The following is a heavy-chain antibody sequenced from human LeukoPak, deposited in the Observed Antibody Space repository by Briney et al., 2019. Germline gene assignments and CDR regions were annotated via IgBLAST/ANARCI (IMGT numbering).Heavy chain of an antibody. CDR3: AKGLRTGVGPYRGYHYYMDV. D-gene: IGHD3-16*01. CDR2: ISDNGAGT. J-gene: IGHJ6*03. V-gene: IGHV3-23*01. CDR1: GFTFRSFA. Sequence: GRSLRLSCVASGFTFRSFAMSWVRQAPGKGLKWVATISDNGAGTYYADSVNGRFTVSRDNSYNTVSLQMNSLRDEDTGVYYCAKGLRTGVGPYRGYHYYMDVWGRGATVTVSS.